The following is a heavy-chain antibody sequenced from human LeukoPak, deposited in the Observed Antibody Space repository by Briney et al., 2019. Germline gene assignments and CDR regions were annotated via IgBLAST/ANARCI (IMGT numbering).Heavy chain of an antibody. V-gene: IGHV3-30*02. CDR2: IRYDGSNK. Sequence: GGSLRLSCAASGFTFSDFWMHWVRQAPGKGLEWVAFIRYDGSNKYYADSVKGRFTISRDNSKNTVYLQMNSLRAEDTAVYYCAAPGVPAATYYFDYWGQGTLVTVSS. CDR3: AAPGVPAATYYFDY. CDR1: GFTFSDFW. J-gene: IGHJ4*02. D-gene: IGHD2-2*01.